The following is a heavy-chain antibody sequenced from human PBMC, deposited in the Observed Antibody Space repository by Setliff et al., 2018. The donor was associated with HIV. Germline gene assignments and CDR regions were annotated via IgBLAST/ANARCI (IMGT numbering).Heavy chain of an antibody. Sequence: GASVKVSCKASGYTFTDYYIHWVRQAPGQGLEWMGWIYPNTGGTNYAEKFQGRVTMTRDTSISTAYMELSRLTSEDTAVYYCASSRRGSYAIDNWGQGTLVTVSS. CDR2: IYPNTGGT. CDR3: ASSRRGSYAIDN. J-gene: IGHJ4*02. CDR1: GYTFTDYY. V-gene: IGHV1-2*02. D-gene: IGHD3-16*01.